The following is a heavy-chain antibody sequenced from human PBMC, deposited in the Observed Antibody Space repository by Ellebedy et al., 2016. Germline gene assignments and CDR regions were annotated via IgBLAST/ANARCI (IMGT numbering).Heavy chain of an antibody. D-gene: IGHD4/OR15-4a*01. CDR3: AKGTMDYLHH. J-gene: IGHJ4*02. CDR2: ISWNSAAI. Sequence: SLKISCATSGFTFDDYALHWVRQVPGKGLEWVSGISWNSAAIGYGESVKGRFTISRDSAKNYLYLQMNSLRVEDTALYYCAKGTMDYLHHWGQGTLVTVSS. CDR1: GFTFDDYA. V-gene: IGHV3-9*01.